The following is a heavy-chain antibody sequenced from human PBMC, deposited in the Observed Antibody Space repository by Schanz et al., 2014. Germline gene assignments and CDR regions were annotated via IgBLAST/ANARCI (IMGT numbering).Heavy chain of an antibody. V-gene: IGHV3-23*01. CDR2: ISGSGGNT. D-gene: IGHD3-10*01. CDR1: GFTFRGYA. CDR3: ARPALWFGDNCFDP. J-gene: IGHJ5*02. Sequence: EVQLLESGGGLVQPGGSLRLSCAASGFTFRGYAMSWVRQAPGRGLEWVSIISGSGGNTYYADAVRGRFTISRDNSKTTVYLQMNSLRAEDTAVYYCARPALWFGDNCFDPWGQGTLXTVSS.